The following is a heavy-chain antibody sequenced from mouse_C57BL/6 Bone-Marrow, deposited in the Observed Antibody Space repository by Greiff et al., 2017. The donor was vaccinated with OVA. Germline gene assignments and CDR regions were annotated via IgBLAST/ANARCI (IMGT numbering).Heavy chain of an antibody. Sequence: DVMLVESGGDLVKPGGSLKLSCAASGFTFSSYGMSWVRQTPDKRLEWVATISSGGSYTYYPDSVKGRFTISRDNAKNTLYLQMSSLKSEDTAMYYCASWDGVDYWGQGTTLTVSS. CDR3: ASWDGVDY. CDR2: ISSGGSYT. J-gene: IGHJ2*01. D-gene: IGHD4-1*01. CDR1: GFTFSSYG. V-gene: IGHV5-6*02.